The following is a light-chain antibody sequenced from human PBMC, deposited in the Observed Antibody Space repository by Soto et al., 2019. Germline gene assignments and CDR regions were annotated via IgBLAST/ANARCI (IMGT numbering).Light chain of an antibody. CDR2: EVS. CDR3: SSYTTSSTRV. J-gene: IGLJ1*01. V-gene: IGLV2-14*01. Sequence: QSVLTQPASVSGSPGQSIAISCTGSSSDVGIYNYVSWYQQHPGKVPKLIIYEVSNRPSGVSNRFSGSKSGNTASLTISGLQAEDEADCYCSSYTTSSTRVXGTGTKVTVL. CDR1: SSDVGIYNY.